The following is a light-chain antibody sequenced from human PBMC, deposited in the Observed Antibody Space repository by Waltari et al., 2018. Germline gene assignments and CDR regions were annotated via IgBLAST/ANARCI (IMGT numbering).Light chain of an antibody. V-gene: IGLV1-51*01. CDR1: SSNIWNSS. Sequence: QSVLTQPPSVSAAPRQKVSISCSGSSSNIWNSSVSWFPQFPPAAPKLLIYDTNKRPSGIPDRFSASKSCTSATLGISGLQTGDEAIYHCGTWDNSLNIVIFGGGTKLTVL. J-gene: IGLJ2*01. CDR3: GTWDNSLNIVI. CDR2: DTN.